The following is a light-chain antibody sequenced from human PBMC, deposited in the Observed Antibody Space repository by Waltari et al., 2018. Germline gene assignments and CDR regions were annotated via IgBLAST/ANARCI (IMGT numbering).Light chain of an antibody. Sequence: IVLTQSPGTLSLSPGERATLSCRASQSVGRPLAWYQQKPGQAPRLLISGASNRATGTPDRFSGGGSGTDFSLTISRLDPADFAVYDCQHYVRLPVAFGQGTTVEIK. J-gene: IGKJ1*01. CDR3: QHYVRLPVA. CDR1: QSVGRP. V-gene: IGKV3-20*01. CDR2: GAS.